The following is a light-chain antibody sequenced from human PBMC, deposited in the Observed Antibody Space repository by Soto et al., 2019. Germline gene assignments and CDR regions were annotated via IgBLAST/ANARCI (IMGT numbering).Light chain of an antibody. Sequence: QSVLAQPASVSGSPGQSITISCTGTSSDIGHYNYVSWYQQHPGKAPKLMIFEVSKRPSGVPDRFSGSKSGNTASLTVSGLQAEDEADYYCSSFAGSNNFGVFGTGTKVTVL. V-gene: IGLV2-8*01. CDR3: SSFAGSNNFGV. CDR1: SSDIGHYNY. CDR2: EVS. J-gene: IGLJ1*01.